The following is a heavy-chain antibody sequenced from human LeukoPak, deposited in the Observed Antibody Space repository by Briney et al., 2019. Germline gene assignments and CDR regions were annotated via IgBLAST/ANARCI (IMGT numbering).Heavy chain of an antibody. Sequence: GASVKVSCKASGYTFTGYYMHWVRQAPGQGLEWMGWINPNSGGTNYAQKFQGRVTMTRDTSISTAHMELSRLRSDDTAVYYCARDGEYGSGSYSTDYFDYWGQGTLVTVSS. J-gene: IGHJ4*02. CDR2: INPNSGGT. CDR3: ARDGEYGSGSYSTDYFDY. V-gene: IGHV1-2*02. D-gene: IGHD3-10*01. CDR1: GYTFTGYY.